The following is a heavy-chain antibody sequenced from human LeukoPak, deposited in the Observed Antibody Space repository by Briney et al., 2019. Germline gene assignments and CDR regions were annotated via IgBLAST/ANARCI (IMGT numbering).Heavy chain of an antibody. CDR3: AKDRYYGSGSYYAYYYYGMDV. CDR1: GFTFSSYA. J-gene: IGHJ6*02. Sequence: PGGSQRLSCAASGFTFSSYAMSWVRQAPGKGLEWVSAISGSGGSTYYADSVKGRFTISRDNSKNTLYLQMNSLRAEDTAVYYCAKDRYYGSGSYYAYYYYGMDVWGQGTSATVSS. V-gene: IGHV3-23*01. D-gene: IGHD3-10*01. CDR2: ISGSGGST.